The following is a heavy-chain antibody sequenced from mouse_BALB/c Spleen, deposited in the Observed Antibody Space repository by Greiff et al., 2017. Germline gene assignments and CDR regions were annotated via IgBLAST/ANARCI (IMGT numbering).Heavy chain of an antibody. D-gene: IGHD2-4*01. CDR1: GYAFTSYN. V-gene: IGHV1S135*01. CDR2: IDPYNGGT. J-gene: IGHJ3*01. Sequence: VQLQQSGPELVKPGASVKVSCKASGYAFTSYNMYWVKQSHGKSLEWIGYIDPYNGGTSYNQKFKGKATLTVDKSSSTAYMHLNSLTSEDSAVYYCARDNDYAPDAWFAYWGQGTLVTVSA. CDR3: ARDNDYAPDAWFAY.